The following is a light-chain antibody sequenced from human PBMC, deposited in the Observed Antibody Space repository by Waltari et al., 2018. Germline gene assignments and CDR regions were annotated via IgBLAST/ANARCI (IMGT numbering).Light chain of an antibody. Sequence: QSVLTQPPSASGTPGQRVTISCSGSSSNIGSNYVYWYQTLPGTAPNLLIYRNNQRPSGVPGRFSVSKSDTSASLAISGLRSEDEADYYCAAWDASLSAWLFGGGTKVTVL. J-gene: IGLJ3*02. CDR3: AAWDASLSAWL. CDR2: RNN. V-gene: IGLV1-47*01. CDR1: SSNIGSNY.